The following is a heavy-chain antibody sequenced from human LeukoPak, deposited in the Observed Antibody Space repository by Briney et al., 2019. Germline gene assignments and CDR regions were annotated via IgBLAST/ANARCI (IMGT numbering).Heavy chain of an antibody. CDR3: AKLTMVRGVDPEDY. D-gene: IGHD3-10*01. J-gene: IGHJ4*02. V-gene: IGHV3-23*01. CDR1: GFTFSSYA. Sequence: GGSLRLSCAASGFTFSSYAMSWVRQAPGKGLEWVSAISGSGGSTYYADSVKGRSTISRDNSKNTLYLQMNSLRAEDTAVYYCAKLTMVRGVDPEDYWGQGTLVTVSS. CDR2: ISGSGGST.